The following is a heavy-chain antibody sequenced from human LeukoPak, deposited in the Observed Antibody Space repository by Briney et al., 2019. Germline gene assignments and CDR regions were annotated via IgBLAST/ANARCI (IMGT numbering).Heavy chain of an antibody. CDR2: IYPGDSDT. D-gene: IGHD3-9*01. Sequence: GASLQISCKGSGYSFTSYWIGWVRQVPGKGLEWMGIIYPGDSDTRYSPSFQGQVTISADKSISTACLQWSSLKASDTAMYYCARLDILTGYYNGYNDYWGQGTLVTVSS. J-gene: IGHJ4*02. CDR3: ARLDILTGYYNGYNDY. CDR1: GYSFTSYW. V-gene: IGHV5-51*01.